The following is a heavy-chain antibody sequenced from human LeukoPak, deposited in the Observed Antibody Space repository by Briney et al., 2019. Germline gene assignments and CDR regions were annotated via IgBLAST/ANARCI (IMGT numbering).Heavy chain of an antibody. V-gene: IGHV4-34*01. CDR3: ARPCSGGSCTTDY. Sequence: SETLSLTCAVYGGSFSGYYWSWIRQPPGKGLEWIGEINHSGSTNYNPSLKSRVAISVDTTKNQFSLKLSSVTAADTAVYYCARPCSGGSCTTDYWGQGTLVTVSS. CDR2: INHSGST. CDR1: GGSFSGYY. J-gene: IGHJ4*02. D-gene: IGHD2-15*01.